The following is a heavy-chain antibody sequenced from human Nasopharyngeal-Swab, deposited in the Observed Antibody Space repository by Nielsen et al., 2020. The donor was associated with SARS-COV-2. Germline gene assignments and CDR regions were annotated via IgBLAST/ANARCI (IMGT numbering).Heavy chain of an antibody. Sequence: SVKVSCKASGYTFTSYDINWVRQAPGQGLEWMGRIIPILGIAGYAQQFQGRVTIIADKSTSTAYMELSSLRSEDTAVYYCAKVSTVYGMDVWGQGTTVTVSS. J-gene: IGHJ6*02. CDR3: AKVSTVYGMDV. D-gene: IGHD1-14*01. V-gene: IGHV1-69*04. CDR1: GYTFTSYD. CDR2: IIPILGIA.